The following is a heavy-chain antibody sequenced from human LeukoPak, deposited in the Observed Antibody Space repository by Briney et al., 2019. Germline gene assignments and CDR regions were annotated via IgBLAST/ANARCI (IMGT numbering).Heavy chain of an antibody. J-gene: IGHJ4*02. Sequence: GGSLRLSCAASGFTFSDYSMNWVRQAPGKGLEWVSYISTSGNYIYYADSVKGRFTISRDNAKNSLYLQMNSLRAEDTAVYYCSRGSYNSSGTSDYWGQGNLVTVSS. CDR3: SRGSYNSSGTSDY. CDR2: ISTSGNYI. CDR1: GFTFSDYS. D-gene: IGHD3-22*01. V-gene: IGHV3-21*01.